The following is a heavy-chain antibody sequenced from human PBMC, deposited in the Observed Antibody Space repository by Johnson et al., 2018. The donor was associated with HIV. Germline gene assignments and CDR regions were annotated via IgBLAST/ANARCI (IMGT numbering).Heavy chain of an antibody. V-gene: IGHV3-23*04. CDR2: ISGSGGST. CDR3: AKEYCGGDCYPSPDAFDI. Sequence: VQLVESGGGLVQPGGSLRLSCAASGFTFSSYAMSWVRQAPGKGLEWVSAISGSGGSTYYADSVKGRLTISRDNSKNTLYLQMNSLRAEDTAVYYCAKEYCGGDCYPSPDAFDIWGQGTMVTVSS. D-gene: IGHD2-21*01. CDR1: GFTFSSYA. J-gene: IGHJ3*02.